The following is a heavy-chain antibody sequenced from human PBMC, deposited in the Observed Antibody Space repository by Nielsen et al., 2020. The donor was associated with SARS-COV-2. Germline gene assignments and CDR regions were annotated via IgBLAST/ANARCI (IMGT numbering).Heavy chain of an antibody. J-gene: IGHJ6*02. Sequence: GGSLRLSCAASGFTFSDYYMSWVRQAPGKGLEWVSAISGSGGSTYYADSVKGRFTISRDNSKNTLYLQMNSLRAEDTAVYYCAGRYSSSWRYYYYGMDVWGQETTVTVSS. D-gene: IGHD6-13*01. CDR2: ISGSGGST. CDR1: GFTFSDYY. V-gene: IGHV3-23*01. CDR3: AGRYSSSWRYYYYGMDV.